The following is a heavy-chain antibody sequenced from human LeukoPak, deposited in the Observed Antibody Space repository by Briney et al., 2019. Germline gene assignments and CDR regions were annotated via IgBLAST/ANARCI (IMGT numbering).Heavy chain of an antibody. CDR2: ISYDGSNK. J-gene: IGHJ4*02. CDR3: AKAARVSGFDY. D-gene: IGHD6-19*01. V-gene: IGHV3-30*18. CDR1: GFTFRSYG. Sequence: AGGSPRLSCTASGFTFRSYGMHWVRQTPGKGLEWVAVISYDGSNKYYADSVKGRFTISRDNSKNTLYLQMNSLRAEDTAVYYCAKAARVSGFDYWGQGTLVAVSS.